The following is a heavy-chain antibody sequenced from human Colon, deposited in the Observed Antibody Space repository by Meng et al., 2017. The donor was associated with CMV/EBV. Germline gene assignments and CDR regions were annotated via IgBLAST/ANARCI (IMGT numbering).Heavy chain of an antibody. CDR2: TSHDGAKK. Sequence: GGSLRLSCAASGFTFSAYPIHWVRQAPGKGLEWVAITSHDGAKKNYGESVKGRFTISRDNSQKTVTVQMNSLRGDDTAVYYCARASNSSFDPWGQGTLVTVSS. CDR3: ARASNSSFDP. J-gene: IGHJ5*02. D-gene: IGHD4-11*01. CDR1: GFTFSAYP. V-gene: IGHV3-30*04.